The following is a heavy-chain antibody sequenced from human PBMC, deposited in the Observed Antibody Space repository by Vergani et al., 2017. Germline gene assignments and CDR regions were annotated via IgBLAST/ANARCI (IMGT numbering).Heavy chain of an antibody. CDR1: GFTFSSYS. D-gene: IGHD3-9*01. J-gene: IGHJ4*02. CDR2: ISSSSSYI. V-gene: IGHV3-21*01. CDR3: ARITDSLTGYYPSIAVDY. Sequence: EVQLVESGGGLVKPGGSLRLSCAASGFTFSSYSMNWVRQAPGKGLEWVSSISSSSSYIYYADSVKGRFTISRDNAKNSLYLQMNSLRAEDTAVYYCARITDSLTGYYPSIAVDYWGQGTLVTVSS.